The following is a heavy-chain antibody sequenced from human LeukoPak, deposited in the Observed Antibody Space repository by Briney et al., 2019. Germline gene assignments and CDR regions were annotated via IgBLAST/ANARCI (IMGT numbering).Heavy chain of an antibody. CDR3: ARDSSSWYLVSIYYYYMDV. CDR2: ISAYHGNT. J-gene: IGHJ6*03. V-gene: IGHV1-18*01. CDR1: GYTFTSYG. Sequence: ASVKVSCKASGYTFTSYGISWVRQAPGQGLEWMGWISAYHGNTNYAQKLQGRVTMTTDTSTSTAYMELRSLRSDDTAVYYCARDSSSWYLVSIYYYYMDVWGKGTTVTVSS. D-gene: IGHD6-13*01.